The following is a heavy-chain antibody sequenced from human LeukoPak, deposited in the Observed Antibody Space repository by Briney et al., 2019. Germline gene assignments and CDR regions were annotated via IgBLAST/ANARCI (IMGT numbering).Heavy chain of an antibody. CDR1: GLIFSDHT. CDR2: ISSSSRDT. V-gene: IGHV3-21*01. D-gene: IGHD3-22*01. CDR3: VRVKSYYDRSSGFQFYYFDY. Sequence: PGGSLRLSCAASGLIFSDHTMTWVRQAPGKGLEWVSSISSSSRDTEYADSMKGRLTISRGNAKNSLYLQMHSLRAGDTAVYFCVRVKSYYDRSSGFQFYYFDYWGQGTLVTVSS. J-gene: IGHJ4*02.